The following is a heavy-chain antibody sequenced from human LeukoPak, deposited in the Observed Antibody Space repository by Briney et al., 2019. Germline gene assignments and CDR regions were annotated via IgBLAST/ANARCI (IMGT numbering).Heavy chain of an antibody. D-gene: IGHD3-22*01. CDR2: IIPIFGTA. J-gene: IGHJ4*02. V-gene: IGHV1-69*05. CDR3: ARSYGSSGYYAY. Sequence: ASVKVSCKASGGTFSSYAISWVRQAPGQGLEWMGRIIPIFGTANYAQKFQGRVTITTDESTSTAYMELSSLRSEDTAVYYCARSYGSSGYYAYWGQGTLVTVSS. CDR1: GGTFSSYA.